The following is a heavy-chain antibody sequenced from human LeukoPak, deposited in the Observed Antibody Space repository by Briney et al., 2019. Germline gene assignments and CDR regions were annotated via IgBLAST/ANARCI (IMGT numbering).Heavy chain of an antibody. J-gene: IGHJ3*01. D-gene: IGHD2/OR15-2a*01. V-gene: IGHV3-48*04. Sequence: PGGSLRLSCEASGFDFSLSSFNYIRQAPGKGLEWVSYIRARSSLVSYADSVRGRFTISRDDDKKSVSLQMHSLRADDTAVYYYAREAFLGWGQGTMVTVSS. CDR2: IRARSSLV. CDR3: AREAFLG. CDR1: GFDFSLSS.